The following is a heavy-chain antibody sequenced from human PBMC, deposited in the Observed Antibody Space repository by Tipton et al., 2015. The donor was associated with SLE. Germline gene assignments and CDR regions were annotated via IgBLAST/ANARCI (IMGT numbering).Heavy chain of an antibody. CDR1: GFNFGDYY. Sequence: SLRLSCAASGFNFGDYYMSWIRQAPGKGLEWLSHISTSGSTMFYADSVRGRFTISRDNARNSLYLQMNSLRAEDTAVYYCARADDYGDRYYFDYWGQGTLVTVSS. CDR2: ISTSGSTM. V-gene: IGHV3-11*04. D-gene: IGHD4-17*01. CDR3: ARADDYGDRYYFDY. J-gene: IGHJ4*02.